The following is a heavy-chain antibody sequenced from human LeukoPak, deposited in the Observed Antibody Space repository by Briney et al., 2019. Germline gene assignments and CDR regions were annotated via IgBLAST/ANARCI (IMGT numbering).Heavy chain of an antibody. D-gene: IGHD5-18*01. J-gene: IGHJ3*02. Sequence: SETLSLTCTVSGGSISSYYWSWIRQPPGKGLEWIGYIYYSGSTNYNPSLKSRVTISVDTSKNQFSLKLSSVTAADTAVYYCARERITAMSAFDIWGQGTMVTVSS. CDR3: ARERITAMSAFDI. CDR2: IYYSGST. V-gene: IGHV4-59*01. CDR1: GGSISSYY.